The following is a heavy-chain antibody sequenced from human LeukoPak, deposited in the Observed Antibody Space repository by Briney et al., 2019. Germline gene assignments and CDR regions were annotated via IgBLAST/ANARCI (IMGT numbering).Heavy chain of an antibody. D-gene: IGHD6-6*01. J-gene: IGHJ3*02. CDR2: IIPIFGTA. V-gene: IGHV1-69*13. Sequence: SVKVSCKASGGTFSSYAISWVRQAPGQGLEWMGGIIPIFGTANYAQKFQGRVTITADESTSTAYMELSSLRSEDTAVYYCARASIVAPPGWDAFDIWGQGTMVTVSS. CDR1: GGTFSSYA. CDR3: ARASIVAPPGWDAFDI.